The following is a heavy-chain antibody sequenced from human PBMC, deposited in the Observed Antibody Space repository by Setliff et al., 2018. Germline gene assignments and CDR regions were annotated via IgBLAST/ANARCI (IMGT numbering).Heavy chain of an antibody. CDR1: GGSFSGYY. V-gene: IGHV4-34*01. CDR3: ARIKWFGETDCFDS. Sequence: KASETLSLTCAVYGGSFSGYYWSWIRQPPGKGLEWIGEINHSGITNYNPSLKSRVTMSVDTSKNQFSLKLNSLTAADTAVYYCARIKWFGETDCFDSWGQGTLVTVS. CDR2: INHSGIT. J-gene: IGHJ5*01. D-gene: IGHD3-10*01.